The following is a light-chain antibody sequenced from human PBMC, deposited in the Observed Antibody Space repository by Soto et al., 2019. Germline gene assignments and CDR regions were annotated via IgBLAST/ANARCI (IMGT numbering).Light chain of an antibody. CDR1: QSISSN. Sequence: EIVMTHSPATLSVSPCERATLSSRASQSISSNLAWYQQKPGQAPRLLIYGASSRATGIPDRFSGSGSGTDFTLTISRLEPEDFAVYYCQQYGSSPYTFGQGTKVDIK. V-gene: IGKV3-20*01. J-gene: IGKJ2*01. CDR2: GAS. CDR3: QQYGSSPYT.